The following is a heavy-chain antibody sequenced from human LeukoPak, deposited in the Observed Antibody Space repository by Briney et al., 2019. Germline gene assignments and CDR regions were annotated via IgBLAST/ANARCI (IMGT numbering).Heavy chain of an antibody. D-gene: IGHD3-16*01. Sequence: GGSLRLSCAASGFTVNNNYMIWVRQAPGKGLMWVSRCDSDGSGTTYVDSVKGRFAVSRDNAKSTLYLQMSSLRAEDTAVYYCATSSVWGGAFNIWGQGTMVTVSS. J-gene: IGHJ3*02. CDR2: CDSDGSGT. V-gene: IGHV3-74*01. CDR1: GFTVNNNY. CDR3: ATSSVWGGAFNI.